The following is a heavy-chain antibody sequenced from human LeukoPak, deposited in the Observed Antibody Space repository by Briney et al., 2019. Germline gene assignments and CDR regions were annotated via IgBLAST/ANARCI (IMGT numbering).Heavy chain of an antibody. CDR3: ARRCSGGSCRKDAFDI. J-gene: IGHJ3*02. D-gene: IGHD2-15*01. CDR1: GFTFSNSD. CDR2: ISSSSSYI. Sequence: TGGSLGLSCATSGFTFSNSDMTWVRQAPGKGLEWVSSISSSSSYIYYADSVKGRFTISRDNAKNSLYLQMNSLRAEDTAVYYCARRCSGGSCRKDAFDIWGQGTMVTVSS. V-gene: IGHV3-21*01.